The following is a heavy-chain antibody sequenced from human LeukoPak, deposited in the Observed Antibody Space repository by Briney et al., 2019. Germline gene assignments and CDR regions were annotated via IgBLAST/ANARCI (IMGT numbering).Heavy chain of an antibody. V-gene: IGHV4-38-2*01. Sequence: SETLSLTCAVSGYSISSGYYWGWIRQPPGKGLEWIGSIYHSVSTYYNPSLKSRVNISVDTSKNQFSLKLSSVTAADTAVYYCARRRVGFTVDYWSQGTLVTVSS. CDR2: IYHSVST. J-gene: IGHJ4*02. CDR1: GYSISSGYY. D-gene: IGHD1-26*01. CDR3: ARRRVGFTVDY.